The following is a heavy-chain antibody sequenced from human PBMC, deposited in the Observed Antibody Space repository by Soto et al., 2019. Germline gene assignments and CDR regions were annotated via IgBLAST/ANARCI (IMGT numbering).Heavy chain of an antibody. J-gene: IGHJ5*02. CDR2: IYYSGST. V-gene: IGHV4-30-4*01. CDR1: GGSISSGDYY. D-gene: IGHD6-13*01. CDR3: ARTKLAAAGTEEGWFDP. Sequence: LSLTCTVSGGSISSGDYYWSWIRQPPGKGLEWIGYIYYSGSTYYNPSLKSRVTISVDTSKNQFSLKLSSVTAADTAVYYCARTKLAAAGTEEGWFDPWGQGTLVTVSS.